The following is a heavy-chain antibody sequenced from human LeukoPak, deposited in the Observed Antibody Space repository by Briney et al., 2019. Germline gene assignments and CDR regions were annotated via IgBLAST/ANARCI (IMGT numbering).Heavy chain of an antibody. V-gene: IGHV3-7*01. Sequence: GGSLRLSCAASGFTFSTYWLSWVRQAPGKGLEWVANIKQDGREKYYVDSVKGRFTISRDNAKNSLYLHMNSLRAEDTAVYYCATSQSTSGQYGNAFDIWGQGTMVTVSS. CDR1: GFTFSTYW. J-gene: IGHJ3*02. D-gene: IGHD2-2*01. CDR2: IKQDGREK. CDR3: ATSQSTSGQYGNAFDI.